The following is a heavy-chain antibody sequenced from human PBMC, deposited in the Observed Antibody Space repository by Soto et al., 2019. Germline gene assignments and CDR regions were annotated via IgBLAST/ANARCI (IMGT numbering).Heavy chain of an antibody. V-gene: IGHV4-30-4*01. CDR1: GGSISSDDYY. CDR2: IYYSGST. J-gene: IGHJ4*02. Sequence: SETLSLTCTVSGGSISSDDYYWSWIRQPPGKGLEWIGYIYYSGSTYYNPSLKSRVTISVDTSKNQFSLKLSSVTAADTAVYYCARLLNLRFIDYWGQGTLVTVSS. D-gene: IGHD3-16*01. CDR3: ARLLNLRFIDY.